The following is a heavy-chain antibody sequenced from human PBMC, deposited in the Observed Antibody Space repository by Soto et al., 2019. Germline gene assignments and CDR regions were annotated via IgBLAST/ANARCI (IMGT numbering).Heavy chain of an antibody. D-gene: IGHD6-13*01. J-gene: IGHJ5*01. V-gene: IGHV1-69*12. CDR3: ARVRGGAPAGTMEGGWFDS. CDR1: GGTFSSYA. CDR2: IIPIFGTA. Sequence: QVQLVQSGAEVKKPGSSVKVSCKASGGTFSSYAISWVRQAPGQGLEWMGGIIPIFGTANYAQKFQGRVTITADESTSTAYMELSSLRSEDTAVYFCARVRGGAPAGTMEGGWFDSWGQGTLVTVSS.